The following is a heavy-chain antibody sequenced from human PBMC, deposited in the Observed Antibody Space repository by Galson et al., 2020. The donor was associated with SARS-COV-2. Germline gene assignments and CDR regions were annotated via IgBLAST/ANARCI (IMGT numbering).Heavy chain of an antibody. CDR2: IFYSGSA. Sequence: ASETLSLTFTVFGGSISSTNYYWGWIRQPPGKGLEWIGSIFYSGSAYYNPSLKSRVTISVDTSKNQFSPQLTSLTAADTALFYCARTLTDAFWYFDLWGRGTPVTVSS. CDR1: GGSISSTNYY. V-gene: IGHV4-39*01. J-gene: IGHJ2*01. CDR3: ARTLTDAFWYFDL.